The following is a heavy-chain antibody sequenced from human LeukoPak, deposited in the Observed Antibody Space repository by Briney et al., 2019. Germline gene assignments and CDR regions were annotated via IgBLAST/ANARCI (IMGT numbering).Heavy chain of an antibody. V-gene: IGHV1-2*06. CDR1: RYPFTGYY. Sequence: GGSVKVSFKASRYPFTGYYIHWVRQAPGQGLEWMGRINPNSGDTNYAQKFQGRVTMARDTSISTAYMELSRLSLDDTAVYYCARVETAIYYYYYMDVWGKGTMVTVSS. CDR3: ARVETAIYYYYYMDV. D-gene: IGHD5-18*01. CDR2: INPNSGDT. J-gene: IGHJ6*03.